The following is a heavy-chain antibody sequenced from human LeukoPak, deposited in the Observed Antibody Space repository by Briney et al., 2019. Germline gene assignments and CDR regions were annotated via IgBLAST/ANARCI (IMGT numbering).Heavy chain of an antibody. CDR1: GFTFSSYG. CDR2: ISYDGSNK. V-gene: IGHV3-30*18. Sequence: GGSLRLSCAASGFTFSSYGMHWVRPAPGKGLEWVAVISYDGSNKYYADSVKGRFTISRDNSKNTLYLQMNSLRAEDTAVYYCAKDEGAADYWGQGTLVTVSS. D-gene: IGHD2-15*01. J-gene: IGHJ4*02. CDR3: AKDEGAADY.